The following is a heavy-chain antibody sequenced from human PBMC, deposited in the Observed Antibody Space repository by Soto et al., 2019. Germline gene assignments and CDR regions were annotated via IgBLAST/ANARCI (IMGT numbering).Heavy chain of an antibody. CDR2: IWYDGSNK. J-gene: IGHJ3*02. CDR1: GFTFSSYG. D-gene: IGHD3-22*01. CDR3: AREGRYYDSSGYGSGAFDI. V-gene: IGHV3-33*01. Sequence: GGSLRLSCAASGFTFSSYGMHWVRQAPGKGLEWVAVIWYDGSNKYYADSVKGRFTISRDNSKNTLYLQMNSLRAEDTAVYYCAREGRYYDSSGYGSGAFDIWGQGTMVTVSS.